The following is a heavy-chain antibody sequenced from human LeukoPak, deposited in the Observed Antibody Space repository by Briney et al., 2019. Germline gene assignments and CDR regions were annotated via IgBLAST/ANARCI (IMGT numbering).Heavy chain of an antibody. CDR1: GFTFSSYS. Sequence: GGSLRLSCAASGFTFSSYSMNWVRQAPGKGLEWVSSISDDGNYIYYGDSVKGRFTISRDNANNSLDLQMHSLRAEDTAVYYCASDPHSAAANWFDPWGQGTLVTVSS. J-gene: IGHJ5*02. CDR2: ISDDGNYI. CDR3: ASDPHSAAANWFDP. D-gene: IGHD6-13*01. V-gene: IGHV3-21*01.